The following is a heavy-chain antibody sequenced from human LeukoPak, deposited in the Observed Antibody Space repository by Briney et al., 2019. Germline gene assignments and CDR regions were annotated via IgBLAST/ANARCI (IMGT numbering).Heavy chain of an antibody. V-gene: IGHV4-61*05. D-gene: IGHD3-16*01. CDR3: ARGSIMITFGGVPNWFDP. J-gene: IGHJ5*02. CDR2: IYYSGST. CDR1: GASIDRSSFY. Sequence: PSETLSLTCSVSGASIDRSSFYWAWIRQPPGKGLEWIGYIYYSGSTNYNPSLKSRVTISVDTSKNQFSLKLSSVTAADTAVYYCARGSIMITFGGVPNWFDPWGQGTLVTVSS.